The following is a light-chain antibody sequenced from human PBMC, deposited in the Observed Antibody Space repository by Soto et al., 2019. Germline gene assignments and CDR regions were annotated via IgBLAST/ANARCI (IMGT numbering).Light chain of an antibody. V-gene: IGLV2-14*02. J-gene: IGLJ1*01. CDR1: SSDVGSYNL. CDR2: EVS. Sequence: QSVLTQPDSVSGSPGQSITISCTGTSSDVGSYNLVSWYQQHPGKAPKLMIYEVSNRPSGVSNRFSGSKSGNTASLTISGLQAEDEADYYCNSYTSSSTYVFGTGTKVTVL. CDR3: NSYTSSSTYV.